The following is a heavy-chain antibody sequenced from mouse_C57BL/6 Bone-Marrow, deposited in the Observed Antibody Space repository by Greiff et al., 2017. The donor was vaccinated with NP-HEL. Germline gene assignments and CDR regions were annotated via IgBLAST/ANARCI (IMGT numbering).Heavy chain of an antibody. V-gene: IGHV1-15*01. CDR3: TRGLRAWFAY. CDR2: IDPETGGT. D-gene: IGHD2-4*01. CDR1: GYTFTDYE. J-gene: IGHJ3*01. Sequence: LQESGAELVRPGASVTLSCKASGYTFTDYEMHWVKQTPVHGLEWIGAIDPETGGTAYNQKFKGKAILTADKSSSTAYMELRSLTSEDSAVYYCTRGLRAWFAYWGQGTLVTVSA.